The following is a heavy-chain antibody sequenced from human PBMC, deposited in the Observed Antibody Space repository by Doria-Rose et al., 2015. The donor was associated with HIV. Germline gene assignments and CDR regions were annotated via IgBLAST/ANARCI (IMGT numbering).Heavy chain of an antibody. J-gene: IGHJ4*02. D-gene: IGHD3-3*01. V-gene: IGHV4-31*03. Sequence: GPGLVKPSETLSLTCSVSGASVSSRGYYWNWIRQVPGKGLESLGYTYYTGTSDYSPSLKSRLNMAVDTSKNQFSLKLSFVTVADTAVCYCARMGSYRELDYWGQGAPVIVSA. CDR2: TYYTGTS. CDR1: GASVSSRGYY. CDR3: ARMGSYRELDY.